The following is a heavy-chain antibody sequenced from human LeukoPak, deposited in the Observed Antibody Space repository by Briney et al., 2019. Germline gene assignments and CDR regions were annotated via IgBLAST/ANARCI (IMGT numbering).Heavy chain of an antibody. D-gene: IGHD6-19*01. CDR3: AAYSSGWYATPYYFDY. V-gene: IGHV3-33*01. CDR2: IWYDGSNK. J-gene: IGHJ4*02. Sequence: PGGSLRLSCAASGFTFSSYGMHWVRQAPGKGLEGVAVIWYDGSNKYYADSVKGRFTISRDNSKNTLYLQMNSLRAEDTAVYYCAAYSSGWYATPYYFDYWGQGTLVTVSS. CDR1: GFTFSSYG.